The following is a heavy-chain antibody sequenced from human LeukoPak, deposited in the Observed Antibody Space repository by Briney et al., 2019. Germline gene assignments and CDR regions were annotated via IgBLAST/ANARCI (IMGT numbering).Heavy chain of an antibody. CDR1: GFTFSSYW. V-gene: IGHV3-74*01. J-gene: IGHJ6*03. CDR3: AKGNMDV. CDR2: INIDGSST. Sequence: PGGSLRLSCAASGFTFSSYWMHWVRQAPGKGLVWVSRINIDGSSTSYADSVKGRFPILRDNAKNTVYLQMNSLRAEDTAVYYCAKGNMDVWGKGTTVTISS.